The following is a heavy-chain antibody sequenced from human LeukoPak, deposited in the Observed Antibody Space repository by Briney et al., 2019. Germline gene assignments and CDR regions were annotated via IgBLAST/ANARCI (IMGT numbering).Heavy chain of an antibody. CDR1: GFTFSSYA. V-gene: IGHV3-23*01. Sequence: GGSLRLSCAASGFTFSSYAMSWVRQAPGKGLEWVSAISGSGGGTYYADSVKGRFTISRDNSKNTLYLQMNSLRAEDTAVYYCAKAGGGNSRYYFDYWGQGTLVTVSS. CDR2: ISGSGGGT. D-gene: IGHD4-23*01. CDR3: AKAGGGNSRYYFDY. J-gene: IGHJ4*02.